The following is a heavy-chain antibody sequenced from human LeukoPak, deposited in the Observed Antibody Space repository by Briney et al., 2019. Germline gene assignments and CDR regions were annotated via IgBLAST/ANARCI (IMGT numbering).Heavy chain of an antibody. CDR2: IFYSGST. Sequence: PSETLSLTCTVSGGSISSYYWSWIRQPPGKGLEWIGFIFYSGSTNYNPSLKSRVTISVDTSKNQLSLRLTSVTAADTAVYYCARDDPPGLWGQGTLVTVSS. CDR1: GGSISSYY. CDR3: ARDDPPGL. D-gene: IGHD1-14*01. V-gene: IGHV4-59*01. J-gene: IGHJ4*02.